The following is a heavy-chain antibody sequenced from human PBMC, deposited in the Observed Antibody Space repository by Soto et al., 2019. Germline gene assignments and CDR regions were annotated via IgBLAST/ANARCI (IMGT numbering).Heavy chain of an antibody. CDR3: ARGFYYYDSSGYLFDY. Sequence: SETLSLTCAVSGGSISSGGYSWSWIRQPPGKGLEWIGYIYHSGSTYYNPPLKSRVTISVDRSKNQFSLKLSSVTAADTAVYYCARGFYYYDSSGYLFDYWGQGTLVTVSS. CDR1: GGSISSGGYS. V-gene: IGHV4-30-2*01. CDR2: IYHSGST. D-gene: IGHD3-22*01. J-gene: IGHJ4*02.